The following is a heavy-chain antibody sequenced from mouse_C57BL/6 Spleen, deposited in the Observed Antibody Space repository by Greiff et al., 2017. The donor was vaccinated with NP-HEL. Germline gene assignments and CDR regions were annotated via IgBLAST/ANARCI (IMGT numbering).Heavy chain of an antibody. V-gene: IGHV1-26*01. CDR1: GYTFTDYY. D-gene: IGHD4-1*01. CDR3: ASPELGDY. CDR2: INPNTGGT. J-gene: IGHJ2*01. Sequence: EVQLQQSGPELVKPGASVKISCKASGYTFTDYYMTWVKQSHGKSLEWIGDINPNTGGTSYNQKFKGKATLTVDKSSSTAYMELRSLTSEDSAVYYCASPELGDYWGQGTTLTVSS.